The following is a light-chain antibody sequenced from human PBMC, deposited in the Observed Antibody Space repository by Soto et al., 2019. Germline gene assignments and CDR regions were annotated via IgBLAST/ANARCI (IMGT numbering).Light chain of an antibody. CDR1: QDISNY. V-gene: IGKV1-33*01. J-gene: IGKJ3*01. CDR3: QQYDNLPFT. CDR2: DAS. Sequence: DIQMTQSPSSLSASVGDRVTITCQASQDISNYLNWYQQKPGKAPKLLIYDASNLEVGVPIRLSGSGSGTDFTFTITSLQPEDIATYYCQQYDNLPFTFGPGTKVDIK.